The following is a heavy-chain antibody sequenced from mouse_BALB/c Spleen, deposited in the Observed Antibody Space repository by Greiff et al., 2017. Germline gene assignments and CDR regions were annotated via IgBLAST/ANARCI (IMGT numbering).Heavy chain of an antibody. Sequence: QVQLKESGPGLVAPSQSLSITCTVSGFSLTGYGVNWVRQPPGKGLEWLGMIWGDGSTDYNSALKSRLSISKDNSKSQVFLKMNSLQTDDTARYYCAREEGTGTRGYYAMDYWGQGTSVTVSA. D-gene: IGHD4-1*01. CDR2: IWGDGST. V-gene: IGHV2-6-7*01. CDR1: GFSLTGYG. CDR3: AREEGTGTRGYYAMDY. J-gene: IGHJ4*01.